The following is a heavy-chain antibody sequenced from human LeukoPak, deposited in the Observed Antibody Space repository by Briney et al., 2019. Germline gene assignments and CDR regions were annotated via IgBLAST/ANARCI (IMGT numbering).Heavy chain of an antibody. CDR1: GYTFTGYY. V-gene: IGHV1-2*02. CDR3: ARGGNSVFGVVDC. CDR2: INPNSGGP. J-gene: IGHJ4*02. D-gene: IGHD3-3*01. Sequence: ASVKVSCKASGYTFTGYYMHWVRQAPGQGLEWMGWINPNSGGPIYAQKFQGRVTMTWDTSISTTYMELRGLRSDDTAVYYCARGGNSVFGVVDCWGQGTLVTVSS.